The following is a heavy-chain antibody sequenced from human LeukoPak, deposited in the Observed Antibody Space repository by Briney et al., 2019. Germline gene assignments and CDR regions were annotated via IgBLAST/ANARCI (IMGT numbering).Heavy chain of an antibody. J-gene: IGHJ4*02. CDR2: MYASGIT. D-gene: IGHD3-3*01. V-gene: IGHV4-4*07. Sequence: SETLSLTCTVSGGSISSYYWSWIRQPAGKGLEWIGRMYASGITNYNPSLKSRVTMSVDTSKNQFSLKLSSVTAADTAVCYCARDSGYYTNPYYFDYWGQGTLVTVSS. CDR3: ARDSGYYTNPYYFDY. CDR1: GGSISSYY.